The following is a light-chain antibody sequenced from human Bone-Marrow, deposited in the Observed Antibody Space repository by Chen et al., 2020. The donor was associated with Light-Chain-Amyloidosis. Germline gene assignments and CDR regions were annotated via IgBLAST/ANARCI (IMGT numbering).Light chain of an antibody. CDR2: GAS. V-gene: IGKV3-20*01. CDR1: QSVRSNY. Sequence: EIVLTQSPGTLSLSPGERATLSCRASQSVRSNYLAWYQQKPGQAPRLLIYGASRRATGIPDRGSGSGSGADFTLTSSRLEPGDFAVYYCQQYGSSPRTFGQGTKVEIK. CDR3: QQYGSSPRT. J-gene: IGKJ1*01.